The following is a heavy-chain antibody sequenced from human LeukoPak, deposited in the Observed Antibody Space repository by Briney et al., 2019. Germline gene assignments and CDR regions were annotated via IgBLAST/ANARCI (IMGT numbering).Heavy chain of an antibody. D-gene: IGHD6-13*01. CDR2: IYYSGST. CDR3: ARDFDSSSREFDY. Sequence: SETLSLTCTVSGGSISSYYWSWIRQPPGKGLEWIGYIYYSGSTNYNPSLKSRVTISVDTSKNQFSLKLSSVTAADTAVYYCARDFDSSSREFDYWGQGTLVTVSS. CDR1: GGSISSYY. V-gene: IGHV4-59*12. J-gene: IGHJ4*02.